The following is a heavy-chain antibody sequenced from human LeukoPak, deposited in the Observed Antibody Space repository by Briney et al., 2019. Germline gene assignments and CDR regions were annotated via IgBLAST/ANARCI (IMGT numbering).Heavy chain of an antibody. CDR3: ARDFLHLGG. CDR2: ISGSGGST. CDR1: GFTFSSYA. D-gene: IGHD3-16*01. J-gene: IGHJ3*01. Sequence: GGSLRLSCAASGFTFSSYAMTWVRQAPGKGLEWVSAISGSGGSTYYADSVKGRFTISRDNSKNTLYLQMSSLRAEDTAVYYCARDFLHLGGWGQGTMVTVSS. V-gene: IGHV3-23*01.